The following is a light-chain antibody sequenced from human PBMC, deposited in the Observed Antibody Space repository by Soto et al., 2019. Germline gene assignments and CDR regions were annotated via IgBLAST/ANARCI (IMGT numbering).Light chain of an antibody. Sequence: DIQMTQSPSSLSASVGDRVTITCRASQSIRTYLNWYQQKPGKAPKLLIYGASSLETGVPSRFSGSGSGTDFTLTISSLQPEDFATYYCQQSYDITWAFGQGTRVETK. CDR1: QSIRTY. J-gene: IGKJ1*01. CDR2: GAS. V-gene: IGKV1-39*01. CDR3: QQSYDITWA.